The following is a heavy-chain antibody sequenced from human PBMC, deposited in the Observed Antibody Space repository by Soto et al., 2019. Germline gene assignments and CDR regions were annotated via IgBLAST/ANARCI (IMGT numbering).Heavy chain of an antibody. V-gene: IGHV1-18*01. CDR3: ARGVSRYYGSGPDEPDLDY. CDR1: GYTFTSYG. CDR2: ISAYNVNT. J-gene: IGHJ4*02. D-gene: IGHD3-10*01. Sequence: QVQLVQSGAEVKKPGASVKVSCKASGYTFTSYGISWVRQAPGQGLEWMGWISAYNVNTNYAQKLQGRVTMTTDTSTSTAYRAVRSLRCDDTAVYYCARGVSRYYGSGPDEPDLDYWGQGTLVTVSS.